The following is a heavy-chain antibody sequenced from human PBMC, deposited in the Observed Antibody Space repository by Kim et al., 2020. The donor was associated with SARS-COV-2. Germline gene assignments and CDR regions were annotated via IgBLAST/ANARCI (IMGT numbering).Heavy chain of an antibody. CDR1: GCTFSSYG. Sequence: GALRLSCAASGCTFSSYGIHWVRPAPGKGLEWVAVISYDGSNKYYADSVKGRFTISRDNSKNTLYLQMNSLRAEDTAVYYCAKGSRIQLWLLHYYYGMDVWGQGTTVTVSS. CDR2: ISYDGSNK. CDR3: AKGSRIQLWLLHYYYGMDV. D-gene: IGHD5-18*01. J-gene: IGHJ6*02. V-gene: IGHV3-30*18.